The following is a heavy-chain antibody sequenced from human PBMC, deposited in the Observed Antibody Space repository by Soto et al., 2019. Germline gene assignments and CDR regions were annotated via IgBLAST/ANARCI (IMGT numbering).Heavy chain of an antibody. CDR2: IKTRAEGVTT. Sequence: PVGSLRLSCEASGFTFNTAWMTWLRRAPGKGLEWVALIKTRAEGVTTHYAAPVKDRFTVSRDDSQNRVYLQLNSLKTEDTAVYYCAADTPVFGQGEFEYWGQGIQVTVSS. CDR1: GFTFNTAW. J-gene: IGHJ4*02. CDR3: AADTPVFGQGEFEY. D-gene: IGHD2-2*01. V-gene: IGHV3-15*01.